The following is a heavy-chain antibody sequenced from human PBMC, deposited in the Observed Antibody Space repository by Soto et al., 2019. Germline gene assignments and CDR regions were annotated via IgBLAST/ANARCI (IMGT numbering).Heavy chain of an antibody. CDR2: INPSGGST. Sequence: ASVKVSCKASGYTFTSYYMHWVRQAPGQGLEWMGIINPSGGSTSYAQKFQGRVTMTRDTSTGTVYMELSSLRSEDTAVYYCARVSIAAAGTGWFDPWGQGTLVTVSS. J-gene: IGHJ5*02. CDR3: ARVSIAAAGTGWFDP. V-gene: IGHV1-46*01. CDR1: GYTFTSYY. D-gene: IGHD6-13*01.